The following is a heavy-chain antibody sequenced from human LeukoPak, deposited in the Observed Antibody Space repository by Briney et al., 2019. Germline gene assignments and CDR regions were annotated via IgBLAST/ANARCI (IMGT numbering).Heavy chain of an antibody. CDR2: IYYSGST. V-gene: IGHV4-59*01. CDR1: GGSFSGYY. Sequence: KPSETLSLTCAVYGGSFSGYYWSWIRQPPGKGLEWIGYIYYSGSTNYNPSLKSRVTISVDTSKNQFSLKLSSVTAADTAVYYCARAKMATMTFDYWGQGTLVTVSS. J-gene: IGHJ4*02. CDR3: ARAKMATMTFDY. D-gene: IGHD5-24*01.